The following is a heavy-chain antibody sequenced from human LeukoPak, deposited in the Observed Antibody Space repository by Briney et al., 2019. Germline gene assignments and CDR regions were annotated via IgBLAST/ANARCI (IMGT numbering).Heavy chain of an antibody. CDR1: IGSIGNDY. J-gene: IGHJ4*02. D-gene: IGHD1-7*01. V-gene: IGHV4-59*01. CDR2: GHHSESP. CDR3: ARENKGTVHDSTAAFHY. Sequence: SETLSLTCTVSIGSIGNDYWSWLRQPPGKGLEWIAYGHHSESPNYNPSLKSRVTISVDRSNNRFSLQLSSVTAADTAVYYCARENKGTVHDSTAAFHYWGQGTLVTVSS.